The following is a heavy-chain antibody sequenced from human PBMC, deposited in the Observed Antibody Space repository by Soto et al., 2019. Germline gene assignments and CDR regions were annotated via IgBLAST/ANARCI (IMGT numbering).Heavy chain of an antibody. J-gene: IGHJ6*02. CDR1: GFTFSSYG. V-gene: IGHV3-30*03. Sequence: QVQLVESGGGVVQPGRSLRLSCAASGFTFSSYGMHWVRQAPGKGLEWVAVISYDGSNKYYADSVKGRFTISRDNSKNTLDLQMNSLRAEDTGVYYCAGPVGATPSYYYGMDVWGQGTTVTVSS. CDR3: AGPVGATPSYYYGMDV. CDR2: ISYDGSNK. D-gene: IGHD1-26*01.